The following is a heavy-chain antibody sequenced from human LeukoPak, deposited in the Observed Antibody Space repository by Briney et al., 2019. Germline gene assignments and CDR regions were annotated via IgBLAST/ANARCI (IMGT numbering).Heavy chain of an antibody. Sequence: GGSLRLSCAASGFTFSSFWMSWVRQAPGKGLVWVANIIQDGSAKNYVDSVKGRFTISRDNAKNSLYLQMDSLRAEDTAVYYCARVTSYFYNTSGDYYFDYWGQGTLVTVSS. D-gene: IGHD3-22*01. J-gene: IGHJ4*02. V-gene: IGHV3-7*04. CDR1: GFTFSSFW. CDR3: ARVTSYFYNTSGDYYFDY. CDR2: IIQDGSAK.